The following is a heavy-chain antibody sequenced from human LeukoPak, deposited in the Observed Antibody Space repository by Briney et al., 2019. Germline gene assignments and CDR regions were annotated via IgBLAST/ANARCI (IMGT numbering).Heavy chain of an antibody. CDR1: GFTVSSNY. V-gene: IGHV3-66*01. CDR2: IYSGGST. Sequence: GGSLRLSCAASGFTVSSNYMSWVRQAPAKGLEWVSVIYSGGSTYYADSVKGRFTISRDNSKNTLYLQMNSLRAEDTAAYYCARVGRFGELFYYYGMDVWGQGTTVTVSS. CDR3: ARVGRFGELFYYYGMDV. J-gene: IGHJ6*02. D-gene: IGHD3-10*01.